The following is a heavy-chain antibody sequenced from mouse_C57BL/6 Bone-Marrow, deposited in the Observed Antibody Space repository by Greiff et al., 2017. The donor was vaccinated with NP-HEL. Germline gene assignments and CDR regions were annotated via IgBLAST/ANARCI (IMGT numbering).Heavy chain of an antibody. CDR1: GYTFTSYW. J-gene: IGHJ2*01. CDR3: ARADIYYDYDVGYFDY. V-gene: IGHV1-50*01. Sequence: QVHVKQPGAELVKPGASVKLSCKASGYTFTSYWMQWVKQRPGQGLEWIGEIDPSDSYTNYNQKFKGKATLTVDTSSSTAYMQLSSLTSEDSAVYYCARADIYYDYDVGYFDYWGQGTTLTVSS. D-gene: IGHD2-4*01. CDR2: IDPSDSYT.